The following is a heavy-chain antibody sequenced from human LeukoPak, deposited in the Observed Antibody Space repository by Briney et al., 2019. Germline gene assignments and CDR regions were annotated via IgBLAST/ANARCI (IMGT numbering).Heavy chain of an antibody. CDR2: ISDSGGST. V-gene: IGHV3-64D*09. CDR1: GFPFNSYA. D-gene: IGHD2-15*01. J-gene: IGHJ6*02. CDR3: VRGYSLGPYGMDV. Sequence: PGGTLRLSCSASGFPFNSYAMHWVRQAPGKGLEYVSAISDSGGSTYYADSVKGRFTISRDNSKNTLYLQMSSLRAEDTAVYFCVRGYSLGPYGMDVWGQGTTVTVSS.